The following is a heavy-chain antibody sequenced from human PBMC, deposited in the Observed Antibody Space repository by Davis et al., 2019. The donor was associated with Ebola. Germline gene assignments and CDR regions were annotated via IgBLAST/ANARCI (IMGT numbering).Heavy chain of an antibody. CDR2: IHYSGTT. CDR1: GGSISGHY. CDR3: AQWSGNAFEI. D-gene: IGHD3-3*01. J-gene: IGHJ3*02. V-gene: IGHV4-59*03. Sequence: PSETLSLTCSVSGGSISGHYWNWIRQVPGKGLEWIGYIHYSGTTKYNPSLRRRVTTSLDASTNQLSLRLSSVTAADTAVYYCAQWSGNAFEIWGRGTVVTVSS.